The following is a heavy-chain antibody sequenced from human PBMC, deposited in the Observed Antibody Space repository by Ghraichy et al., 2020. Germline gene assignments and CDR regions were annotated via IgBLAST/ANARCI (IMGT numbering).Heavy chain of an antibody. J-gene: IGHJ4*02. CDR3: AAIQYSSGWWVVY. V-gene: IGHV4-59*01. CDR2: IYYSGST. D-gene: IGHD6-19*01. Sequence: SETLSLTCTVSGGSISSYYWSWIRQPPGKGLEWIGYIYYSGSTNYNPSLKSRVTISVDTSKNQFSLKLSSVTAADTAVYYCAAIQYSSGWWVVYWGQGTLVTVSS. CDR1: GGSISSYY.